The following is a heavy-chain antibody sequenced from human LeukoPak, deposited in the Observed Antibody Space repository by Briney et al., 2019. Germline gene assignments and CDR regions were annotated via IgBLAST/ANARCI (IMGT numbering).Heavy chain of an antibody. CDR1: GFIFSTYW. CDR2: IWYDGSNK. Sequence: QPGGSLRLSCAASGFIFSTYWLTWVRQAPGKGLEWVAVIWYDGSNKYYADSVKGRFTISRDNSKNTLFLQMNSLRAEDTAVYYCARETAMAPDYWGQGTLVTVSS. CDR3: ARETAMAPDY. D-gene: IGHD5-18*01. V-gene: IGHV3-33*08. J-gene: IGHJ4*02.